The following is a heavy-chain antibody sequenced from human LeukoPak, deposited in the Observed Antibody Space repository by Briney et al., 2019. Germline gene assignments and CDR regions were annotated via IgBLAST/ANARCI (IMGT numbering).Heavy chain of an antibody. CDR1: GFSLSTSGLG. Sequence: SGPTLVKPTQTLTLTCTFSGFSLSTSGLGVGWIRQPPGKALEWLALIYWDDDKRYSPSLKSRLTITKDTSKNQVVLTMTNMDPADTATYYCAHRLSGQLAMDVWGKGTTVTVSS. J-gene: IGHJ6*03. D-gene: IGHD6-6*01. CDR2: IYWDDDK. V-gene: IGHV2-5*02. CDR3: AHRLSGQLAMDV.